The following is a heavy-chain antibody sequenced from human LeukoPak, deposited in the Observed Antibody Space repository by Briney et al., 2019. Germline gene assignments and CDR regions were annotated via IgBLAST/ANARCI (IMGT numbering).Heavy chain of an antibody. Sequence: PSETLSLTCTVSGGSISSSSYYWGWIRQPPGKGLEWIGSIYYSGSTYYNPSLKSRVTISVDTSKNQFSLKPSSVTAADTAVYYCARRISWYYYYMDVWGKGTTVTVSS. D-gene: IGHD2-15*01. CDR1: GGSISSSSYY. J-gene: IGHJ6*03. CDR3: ARRISWYYYYMDV. V-gene: IGHV4-39*01. CDR2: IYYSGST.